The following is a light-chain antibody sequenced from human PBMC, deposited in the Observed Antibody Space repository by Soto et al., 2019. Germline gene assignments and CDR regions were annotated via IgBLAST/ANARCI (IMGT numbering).Light chain of an antibody. CDR2: DAS. CDR1: QSVSSY. J-gene: IGKJ3*01. Sequence: EIVLTQSPATLSLSPGERATLSCRASQSVSSYLAWYQQKPGQAPRLLIYDASNRATGTQARFSGSGSGTDFTFTISSLEPEDFAVYYCQQRSKLPPVFTFGPGTKVDIK. V-gene: IGKV3-11*01. CDR3: QQRSKLPPVFT.